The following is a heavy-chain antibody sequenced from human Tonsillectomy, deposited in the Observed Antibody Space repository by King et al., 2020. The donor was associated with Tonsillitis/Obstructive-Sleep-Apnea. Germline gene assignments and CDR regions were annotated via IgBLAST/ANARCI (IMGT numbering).Heavy chain of an antibody. Sequence: EQLVQSGSELKKSGASVKVSCKASGYVFNSYAMGWVRQAPGQGLEWMGWISTNTGNPTYAQDFTGRFVFSLDTSVSTAYLQISSLKPEDTAVYYCAREKGIFGVVNDAFDIWGQGTMVTVSS. CDR2: ISTNTGNP. D-gene: IGHD3-3*01. CDR3: AREKGIFGVVNDAFDI. V-gene: IGHV7-4-1*02. CDR1: GYVFNSYA. J-gene: IGHJ3*02.